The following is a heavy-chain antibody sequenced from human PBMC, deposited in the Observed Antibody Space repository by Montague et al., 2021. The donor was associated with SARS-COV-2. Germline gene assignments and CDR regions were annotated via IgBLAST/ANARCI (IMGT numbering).Heavy chain of an antibody. CDR1: GFSFSDFY. Sequence: SLRPSCAASGFSFSDFYMSWFRQAPGRGLEWLSYISSGGTTIYYADSVKGRFTISRDNTKNSLYLQMHSLRAEDTAIYYCARNSDYGDHDYYYYMDVWGTGTTVAV. V-gene: IGHV3-11*01. D-gene: IGHD4-17*01. CDR3: ARNSDYGDHDYYYYMDV. J-gene: IGHJ6*03. CDR2: ISSGGTTI.